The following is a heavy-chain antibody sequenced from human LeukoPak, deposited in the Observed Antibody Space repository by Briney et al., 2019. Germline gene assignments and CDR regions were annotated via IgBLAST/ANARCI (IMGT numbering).Heavy chain of an antibody. CDR2: ISGSGGST. V-gene: IGHV3-23*01. CDR3: AKDYDSSGYFDY. Sequence: GGSLRLSCAASGFTFSSYAMSWVRQAPGKGLEWVSAISGSGGSTYYADSVKGRFTVSRDNSKNTLYLQMNSLRAEDTAVYYCAKDYDSSGYFDYWGQGTLVTVSS. J-gene: IGHJ4*02. CDR1: GFTFSSYA. D-gene: IGHD3-22*01.